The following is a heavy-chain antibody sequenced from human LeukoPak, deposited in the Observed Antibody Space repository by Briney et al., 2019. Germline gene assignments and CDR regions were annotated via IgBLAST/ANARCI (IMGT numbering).Heavy chain of an antibody. CDR1: GGTFSSYA. Sequence: SVKVSCKASGGTFSSYAISWVRQAPGQGLEWMGGIIPIFGTANYAQKFQGRVTITADKSTSTAYMELSSLRSEDTAVYYCAGRYCSSTSCYAGMGLPFDYWGQGTLVTVSS. D-gene: IGHD2-2*01. CDR2: IIPIFGTA. J-gene: IGHJ4*02. V-gene: IGHV1-69*06. CDR3: AGRYCSSTSCYAGMGLPFDY.